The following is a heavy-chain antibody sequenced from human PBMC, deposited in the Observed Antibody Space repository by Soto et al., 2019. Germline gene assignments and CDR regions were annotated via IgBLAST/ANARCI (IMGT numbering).Heavy chain of an antibody. J-gene: IGHJ5*02. CDR3: ARVGAVAGNWFDP. V-gene: IGHV1-2*04. CDR2: INPNSGGT. Sequence: ASVKVSCKASGYTFTGYYMHWVRQAPGQGLEWMGWINPNSGGTNYAQKFQGWVTMTRDTSISTAYMELSRLRSDDTAVYYCARVGAVAGNWFDPWGQGTLVTVSS. D-gene: IGHD6-19*01. CDR1: GYTFTGYY.